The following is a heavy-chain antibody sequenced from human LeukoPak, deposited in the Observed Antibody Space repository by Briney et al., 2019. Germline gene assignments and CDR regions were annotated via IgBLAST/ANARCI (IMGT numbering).Heavy chain of an antibody. CDR1: GGSISSYY. Sequence: SETLSLTCTVSGGSISSYYWSWIRQPPGKGLEWIGEINHGGSANYNPSLKSRVIISVDTSKNQFSLKLSSVTAADTAVYYCARTVPRRSTVAPAHLDYWGQGTLVTVSS. J-gene: IGHJ4*02. CDR3: ARTVPRRSTVAPAHLDY. CDR2: INHGGSA. V-gene: IGHV4-34*01. D-gene: IGHD4-11*01.